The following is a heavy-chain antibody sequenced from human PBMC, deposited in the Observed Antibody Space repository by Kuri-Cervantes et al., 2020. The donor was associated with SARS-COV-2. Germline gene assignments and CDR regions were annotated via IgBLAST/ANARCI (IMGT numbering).Heavy chain of an antibody. Sequence: ASVKVSCKASGYTFTGYYIHWVRQAPGQGLEWMGWINPNFGGTNYAQEFQGRVTMTRDTSISTAYMNLSSLRSDDTAVYYCARDFWSGYYMSYYFDYWGQGTLVTVSS. CDR1: GYTFTGYY. D-gene: IGHD3-3*01. CDR2: INPNFGGT. V-gene: IGHV1-2*02. CDR3: ARDFWSGYYMSYYFDY. J-gene: IGHJ4*02.